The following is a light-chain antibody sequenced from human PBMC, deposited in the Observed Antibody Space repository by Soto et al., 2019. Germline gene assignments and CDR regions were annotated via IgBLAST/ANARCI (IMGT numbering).Light chain of an antibody. Sequence: DLQLTQSPSFLSASVGDRVIITCRASQDIASYLAWYHQKPGKAPKLLIYAASTLQSGVPSRVSGSGSGTEFTLTISSLQPEDFATYYCQQLNYYPLTFGQGTKVEIK. CDR3: QQLNYYPLT. CDR2: AAS. V-gene: IGKV1-9*01. CDR1: QDIASY. J-gene: IGKJ1*01.